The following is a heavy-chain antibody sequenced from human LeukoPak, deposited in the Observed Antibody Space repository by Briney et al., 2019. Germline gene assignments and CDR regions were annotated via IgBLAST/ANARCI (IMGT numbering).Heavy chain of an antibody. D-gene: IGHD3-16*01. CDR2: MNPNSGNT. Sequence: ASVTVSCTASGGTFSSYAINWVRQATGQGLEWMGWMNPNSGNTGYAQKFQGRVTMTRNTSISTAYMELSSLRSEDTAVYYCSVWALVDDVWGQGTTVTVSS. V-gene: IGHV1-8*02. CDR1: GGTFSSYA. CDR3: SVWALVDDV. J-gene: IGHJ6*02.